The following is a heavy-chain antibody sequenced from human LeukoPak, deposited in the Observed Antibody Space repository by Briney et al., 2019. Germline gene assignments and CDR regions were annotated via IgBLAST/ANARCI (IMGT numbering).Heavy chain of an antibody. D-gene: IGHD2-15*01. V-gene: IGHV4-61*01. CDR2: IYYSGST. J-gene: IGHJ4*02. CDR3: VRESGCSGGSCYGRGFDY. Sequence: PSEILSLTCTVSGGSVTSGSYYWSWIRQPPGKGLEWIGYIYYSGSTNYNPSLKSRVTISVDTSKNQFSLKLSSVTAADTAVYYCVRESGCSGGSCYGRGFDYWGQGTLVTVSS. CDR1: GGSVTSGSYY.